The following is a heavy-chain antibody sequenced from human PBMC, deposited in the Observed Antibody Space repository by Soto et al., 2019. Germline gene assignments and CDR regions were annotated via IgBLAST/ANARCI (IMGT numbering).Heavy chain of an antibody. CDR3: AGHGRYRNSGSVWFDP. CDR2: IYYSGST. CDR1: GGAIRSSNFY. D-gene: IGHD1-26*01. J-gene: IGHJ5*02. V-gene: IGHV4-39*01. Sequence: SGTLALTCSVTGGAIRSSNFYWGWIRQPPGKGLEWIGSIYYSGSTYYNPSLKTRVTIFVDTSKNQFSLKLSSVTAADTAVFYCAGHGRYRNSGSVWFDPWGQRALVTVSS.